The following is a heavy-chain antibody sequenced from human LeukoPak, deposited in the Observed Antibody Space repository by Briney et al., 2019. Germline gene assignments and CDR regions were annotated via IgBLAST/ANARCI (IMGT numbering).Heavy chain of an antibody. Sequence: PGGSLRLSCAASGFTFSSYAVSWVRQAPGKGLEWVSTISGSGKITYYADSVKGRFTISRDNSKNTLYLQMNSLRAEDTAVYYCAKAISGSFYGTDYWGQGTLVTVSS. V-gene: IGHV3-23*01. CDR2: ISGSGKIT. D-gene: IGHD1-26*01. CDR1: GFTFSSYA. CDR3: AKAISGSFYGTDY. J-gene: IGHJ4*02.